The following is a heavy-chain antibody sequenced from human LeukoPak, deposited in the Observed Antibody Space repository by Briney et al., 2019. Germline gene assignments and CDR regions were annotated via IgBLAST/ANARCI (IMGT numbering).Heavy chain of an antibody. D-gene: IGHD6-13*01. J-gene: IGHJ6*03. Sequence: GGSLRLSCAASGFTFSSYAMSWVRQAPGKGLEWVSAISGSGGSTYYADSVKGRFTISGDNSKNTLYLQMNSLRAEDTAVYYCTTPIAAAGLIYYYYYMDVWGKGTTVTVSS. V-gene: IGHV3-23*01. CDR3: TTPIAAAGLIYYYYYMDV. CDR2: ISGSGGST. CDR1: GFTFSSYA.